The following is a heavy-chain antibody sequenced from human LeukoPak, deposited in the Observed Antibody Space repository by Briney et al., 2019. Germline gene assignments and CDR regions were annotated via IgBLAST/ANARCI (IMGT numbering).Heavy chain of an antibody. D-gene: IGHD6-6*01. CDR2: IYTSGST. V-gene: IGHV4-4*07. Sequence: ASETLSLTCTVSGGSISSYYWSWIRQPAGKGLEWIGRIYTSGSTNYNPSLKSRVTMSVDTSENQFSLKLSSVTAADTAVYYCAREYSSSLGVGYYYGMDVWGQGTTVTVSS. CDR3: AREYSSSLGVGYYYGMDV. CDR1: GGSISSYY. J-gene: IGHJ6*02.